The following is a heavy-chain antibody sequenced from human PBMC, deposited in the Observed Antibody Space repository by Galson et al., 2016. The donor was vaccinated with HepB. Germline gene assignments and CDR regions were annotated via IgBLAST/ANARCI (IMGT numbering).Heavy chain of an antibody. D-gene: IGHD5-12*01. CDR1: GGSIYSGGYY. CDR2: IYYTGSV. CDR3: ARAGRGFDY. J-gene: IGHJ4*02. Sequence: TLSLTCTVSGGSIYSGGYYWSWIRQHPGKGLEWIGYIYYTGSVYYNPSLKRRVSISVDMSKKKFSLKLSSVTAADTAVYYCARAGRGFDYWGQETLVAVTS. V-gene: IGHV4-31*03.